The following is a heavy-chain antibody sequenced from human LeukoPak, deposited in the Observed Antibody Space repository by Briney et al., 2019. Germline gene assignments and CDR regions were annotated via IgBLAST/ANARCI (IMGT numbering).Heavy chain of an antibody. J-gene: IGHJ6*02. D-gene: IGHD3-10*01. CDR3: AREGSGSLNYYYYGMDV. V-gene: IGHV3-66*01. Sequence: GGSLRLSCAASGFTVSSNYMSWVRQAPGKGLEWVSVIYSGGSTYYADSVKGRFTISRDNSKNTLYLQMNSLRAEDTAVYYCAREGSGSLNYYYYGMDVWGQGTTVTVSS. CDR1: GFTVSSNY. CDR2: IYSGGST.